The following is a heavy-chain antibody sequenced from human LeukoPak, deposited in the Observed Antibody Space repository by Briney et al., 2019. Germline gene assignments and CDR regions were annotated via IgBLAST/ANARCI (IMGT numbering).Heavy chain of an antibody. D-gene: IGHD3-9*01. CDR1: GYSFTSYW. CDR3: ARLDILTGYYNGYNDY. CDR2: IYPGDSDT. Sequence: GESLKISCKGSGYSFTSYWIGWVRQMPGKGLEWMGIIYPGDSDTRYSPSFQGQVTTSADKSISTAYLQWSSLKASDTAMYYCARLDILTGYYNGYNDYWGQGTLVTVSS. J-gene: IGHJ4*02. V-gene: IGHV5-51*01.